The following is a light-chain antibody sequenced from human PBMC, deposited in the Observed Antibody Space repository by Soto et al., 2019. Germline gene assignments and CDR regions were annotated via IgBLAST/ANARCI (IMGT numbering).Light chain of an antibody. CDR3: QQYNNWPIT. Sequence: EIVMTQSPATLSVSPGERATLSCRASQSVSRNFAWYQQKPGQAPRLLIYDASTRATGTPARFSGSGSGTKLTLSISSLQSEDFAVYYCQQYNNWPITFGQGTRLEIK. J-gene: IGKJ5*01. V-gene: IGKV3D-15*01. CDR1: QSVSRN. CDR2: DAS.